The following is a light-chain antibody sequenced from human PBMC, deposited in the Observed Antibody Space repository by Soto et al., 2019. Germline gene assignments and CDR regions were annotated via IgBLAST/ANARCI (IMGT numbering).Light chain of an antibody. CDR3: QQRDYWPRT. J-gene: IGKJ1*01. CDR2: DAS. Sequence: EIVLTQSPATLSVSPGERVTLSCRASQSVSSYLAWYQQRPGQAPKLLIYDASNRAAGIPARFSGSGSGTDFTLTISSLEPDDFAVYYCQQRDYWPRTFGQGTKVEIK. CDR1: QSVSSY. V-gene: IGKV3-11*01.